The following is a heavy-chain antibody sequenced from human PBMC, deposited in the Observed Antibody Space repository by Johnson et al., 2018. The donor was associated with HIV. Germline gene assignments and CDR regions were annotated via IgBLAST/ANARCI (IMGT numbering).Heavy chain of an antibody. CDR2: INWNGGSR. V-gene: IGHV3-20*04. CDR3: AREYEAFDI. J-gene: IGHJ3*02. Sequence: MLLVESGGGMVRPGGSLRLSCAASGFTFDDYGMSWVSQAPGKGLEWVSGINWNGGSRGYADSVKGRFTISRDNAKNSLYLQMNSLRAEDTAVYYCAREYEAFDIWGQGTMVTVSS. CDR1: GFTFDDYG.